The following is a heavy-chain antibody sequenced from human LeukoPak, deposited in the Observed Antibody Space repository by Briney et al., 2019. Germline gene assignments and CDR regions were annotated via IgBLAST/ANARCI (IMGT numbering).Heavy chain of an antibody. CDR2: INHSGST. J-gene: IGHJ4*02. V-gene: IGHV4-34*01. CDR1: GGSFSGYY. D-gene: IGHD2-15*01. CDR3: ARGRGYCSGGSCYPPFLFDY. Sequence: SETLSLTCAVSGGSFSGYYWSWIRQPPGKGLEWIGVINHSGSTNYNPSPKSRVTTSVETSKNQFSLMLSSVTAADTAVYYCARGRGYCSGGSCYPPFLFDYWGQGTLVTVSS.